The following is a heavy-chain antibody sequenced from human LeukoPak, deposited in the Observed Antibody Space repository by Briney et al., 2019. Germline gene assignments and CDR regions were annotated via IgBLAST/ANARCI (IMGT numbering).Heavy chain of an antibody. D-gene: IGHD3-9*01. CDR3: ARAYYDILTGYRWFDP. J-gene: IGHJ5*02. CDR1: GGSISSSNW. V-gene: IGHV4-4*02. Sequence: SGTLSLTCAVSGGSISSSNWWSWVRQPPGKGLEWIGEIYHSGSTNYNPSLKSRVTISVDKSKNQFSLKLSSVTAADTAVYYCARAYYDILTGYRWFDPWGQGTLVTVSS. CDR2: IYHSGST.